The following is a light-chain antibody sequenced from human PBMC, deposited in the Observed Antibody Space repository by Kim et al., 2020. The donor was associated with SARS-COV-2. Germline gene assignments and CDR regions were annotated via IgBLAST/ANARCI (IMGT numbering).Light chain of an antibody. Sequence: SSELTQDPAVSVALGQTVRITCQGDSLTIFYASWYQQKSGQAPVLVVYGKNNRPSGIPDRFSGSSSGNTASLIITGTQAEDEADYYCNSRDSSGSHRVFGGGTQLTVL. CDR1: SLTIFY. V-gene: IGLV3-19*01. J-gene: IGLJ3*02. CDR3: NSRDSSGSHRV. CDR2: GKN.